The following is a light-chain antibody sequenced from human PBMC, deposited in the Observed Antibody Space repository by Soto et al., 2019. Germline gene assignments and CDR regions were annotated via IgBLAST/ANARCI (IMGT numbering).Light chain of an antibody. V-gene: IGKV1-33*01. CDR3: QQYDNLPLT. CDR2: DAS. J-gene: IGKJ4*01. Sequence: DIQMTQSPSSLSASMGDRLTISCQATQDINNYLNWYQQKPGKAPKLLIYDASNLETGVPSRFSGSGSGTDFTFTISSLQPEDIATYYCQQYDNLPLTFGGGTKVE. CDR1: QDINNY.